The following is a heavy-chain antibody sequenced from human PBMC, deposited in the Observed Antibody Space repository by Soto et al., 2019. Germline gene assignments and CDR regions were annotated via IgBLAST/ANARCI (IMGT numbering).Heavy chain of an antibody. Sequence: PGGSLRLSCAASGFTVGISYMTWVRQIPGKGLEWVSIIYSDGYTYYADSVKGRFTISRDTSKNTLYLQMNSLRAEDTAVYYCARGLYYYDSSGYYGNWGQGTLVTVSS. J-gene: IGHJ4*02. D-gene: IGHD3-22*01. CDR1: GFTVGISY. CDR3: ARGLYYYDSSGYYGN. CDR2: IYSDGYT. V-gene: IGHV3-66*01.